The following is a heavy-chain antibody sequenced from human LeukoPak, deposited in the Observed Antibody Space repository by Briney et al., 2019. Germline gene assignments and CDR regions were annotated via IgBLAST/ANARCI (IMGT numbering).Heavy chain of an antibody. D-gene: IGHD6-13*01. CDR1: GFTFRRYW. Sequence: GGSLRLSCAASGFTFRRYWMGWVRQAPGKGLEWVANMNQDGSETYHVDSVKGRFTISRDNAKNSLYLQMNSLRVEDTAVYYCYCSSWYESYYYGMAVWGPGTTVTVSS. V-gene: IGHV3-7*01. CDR2: MNQDGSET. CDR3: YCSSWYESYYYGMAV. J-gene: IGHJ6*02.